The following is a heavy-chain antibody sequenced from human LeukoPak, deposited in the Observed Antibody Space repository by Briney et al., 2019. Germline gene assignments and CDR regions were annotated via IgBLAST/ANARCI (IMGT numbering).Heavy chain of an antibody. CDR3: ARDLGQYYDTSDNWFDP. CDR2: IRYDGRNK. J-gene: IGHJ5*02. D-gene: IGHD3-22*01. Sequence: GGSLRLSCTASGFIFSSYGMHWVRQAPGKGPDWVAFIRYDGRNKYYADSAKGRFTISRDNAKNTLNLQMNSLRAEDTAVYYCARDLGQYYDTSDNWFDPWGQGTLVTVSS. V-gene: IGHV3-30*02. CDR1: GFIFSSYG.